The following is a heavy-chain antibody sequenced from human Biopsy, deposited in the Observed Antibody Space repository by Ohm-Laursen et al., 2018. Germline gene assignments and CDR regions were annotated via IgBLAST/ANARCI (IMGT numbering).Heavy chain of an antibody. Sequence: SETLSLTCAVYGKTFSDYYWSWIRQPPGKGLEWIGEINHSGRTNYNPSLKSRVTISVDTSKNQFFLKVRSVTAADTAVYYCVRGVDYYDPYHYYALDVWGQGTTVTVSS. CDR2: INHSGRT. V-gene: IGHV4-34*01. D-gene: IGHD3-22*01. CDR3: VRGVDYYDPYHYYALDV. J-gene: IGHJ6*02. CDR1: GKTFSDYY.